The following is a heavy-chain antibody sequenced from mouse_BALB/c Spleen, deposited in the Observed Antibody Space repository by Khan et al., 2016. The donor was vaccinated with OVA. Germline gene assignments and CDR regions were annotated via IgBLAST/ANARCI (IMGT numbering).Heavy chain of an antibody. CDR3: TRFHGGY. CDR1: GYPFTNYV. Sequence: QIQLVQPGPELKKPGETVKISCKASGYPFTNYVMNWVKQSPGKGLKWMGWINTYTGETTYADDFKGRFAFSLETSARTAYLQFNSLKNEDMATYFCTRFHGGYWGQGTTRTVSS. J-gene: IGHJ2*01. CDR2: INTYTGET. V-gene: IGHV9-1*02.